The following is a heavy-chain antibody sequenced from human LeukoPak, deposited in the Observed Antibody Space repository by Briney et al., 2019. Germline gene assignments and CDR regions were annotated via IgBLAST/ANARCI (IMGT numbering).Heavy chain of an antibody. CDR3: AKTQKIFYYYDSSGYFDAFDI. Sequence: PGGSLRPSCAASGFTFSSYGMHWVRQAPGKGLEWVAFIRYDGSNKYYADSVKGRFTISRDNSKNTLYLQMNSLRAEDTAVYYCAKTQKIFYYYDSSGYFDAFDIWGQGTMVTVSS. J-gene: IGHJ3*02. CDR2: IRYDGSNK. CDR1: GFTFSSYG. D-gene: IGHD3-22*01. V-gene: IGHV3-30*02.